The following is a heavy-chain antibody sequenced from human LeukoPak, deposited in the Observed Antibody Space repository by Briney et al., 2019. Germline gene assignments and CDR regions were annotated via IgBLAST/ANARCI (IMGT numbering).Heavy chain of an antibody. CDR3: ARDYYYGLGSYSRGMDV. CDR2: INWNGGST. Sequence: AGGSLRLSCAASGFTFDDYGMSWVRQAPGKGLEWVSGINWNGGSTGYADSVKGRFTISRDNAKNSLYLQMNSLRAEDTAVYYCARDYYYGLGSYSRGMDVWGQGTTVTVSS. D-gene: IGHD3-10*01. V-gene: IGHV3-20*04. CDR1: GFTFDDYG. J-gene: IGHJ6*02.